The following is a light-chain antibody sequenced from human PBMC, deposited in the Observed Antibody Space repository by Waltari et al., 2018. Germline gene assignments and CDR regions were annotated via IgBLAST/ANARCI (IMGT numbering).Light chain of an antibody. CDR3: QKYERLPGT. V-gene: IGKV3-20*01. CDR1: QSVGRS. CDR2: DVS. Sequence: IVLPQSPGTLSLSPGERATLSCRASQSVGRSLVWYQQKPGQAPRLLIYDVSRRATGIPDRFSGSGYGTDFSLTISRLEPEDFGVYYCQKYERLPGTFDQGTTVEIK. J-gene: IGKJ1*01.